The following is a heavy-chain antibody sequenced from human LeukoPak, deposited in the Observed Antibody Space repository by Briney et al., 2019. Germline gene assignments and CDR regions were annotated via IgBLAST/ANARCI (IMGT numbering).Heavy chain of an antibody. CDR3: GKDSSSSEYYYGMDV. CDR2: MWYDGSKK. V-gene: IGHV3-30*02. CDR1: GFTLSSHG. J-gene: IGHJ6*02. D-gene: IGHD6-6*01. Sequence: GGSLRLSCAASGFTLSSHGMHWVRQAPGKGLEWVAIMWYDGSKKYYVDSVKGRFTISRDNSKNTLYLQMNSLRAEDTAVYYCGKDSSSSEYYYGMDVWGQGTTVTVSS.